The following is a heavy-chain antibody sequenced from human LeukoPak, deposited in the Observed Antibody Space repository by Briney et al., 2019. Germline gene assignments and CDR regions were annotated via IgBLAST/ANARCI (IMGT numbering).Heavy chain of an antibody. J-gene: IGHJ6*03. CDR2: ISYDGSNK. Sequence: GGSLRLSCAASGFTFSSYAMHWVRQAPGKGLEWVAVISYDGSNKYYADSVKGRFTISRDNSKNTLYLQMNSLRAEDTAVYYCAREGYNWNDGLDYYYMDVWGKGTTVTVSS. CDR1: GFTFSSYA. CDR3: AREGYNWNDGLDYYYMDV. D-gene: IGHD1-1*01. V-gene: IGHV3-30-3*01.